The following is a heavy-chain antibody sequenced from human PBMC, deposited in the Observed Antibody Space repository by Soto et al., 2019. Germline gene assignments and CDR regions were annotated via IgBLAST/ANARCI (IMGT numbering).Heavy chain of an antibody. D-gene: IGHD5-12*01. CDR3: ARRGSGYGLF. CDR2: IKNDGSYT. V-gene: IGHV3-74*01. J-gene: IGHJ4*02. Sequence: EVQLVESGGGLVQPGGSLRLSCAASGFTFSSYWMHWVRQPTGKGLVWVSRIKNDGSYTTYADSVKGRFTISRDNAKNTLYLQMNGLRADDTAVYYCARRGSGYGLFWGQGTMVTVSS. CDR1: GFTFSSYW.